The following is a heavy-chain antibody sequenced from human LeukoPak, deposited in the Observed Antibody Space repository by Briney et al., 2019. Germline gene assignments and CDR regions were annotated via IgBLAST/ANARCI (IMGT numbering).Heavy chain of an antibody. Sequence: SETLSLTCAAYGGSFSGYFWSWIRQPPGKGLEWIGEINHSGTINYNPSLKSRVTISVDTSKNHFSLKLSSVTAADTAVYYCARGWSGYSAWGQGTLVTVSS. CDR2: INHSGTI. CDR3: ARGWSGYSA. CDR1: GGSFSGYF. D-gene: IGHD5-12*01. J-gene: IGHJ5*02. V-gene: IGHV4-34*01.